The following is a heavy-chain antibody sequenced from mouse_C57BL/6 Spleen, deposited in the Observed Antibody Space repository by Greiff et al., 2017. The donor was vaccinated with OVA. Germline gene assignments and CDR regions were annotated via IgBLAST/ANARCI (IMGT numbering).Heavy chain of an antibody. D-gene: IGHD2-1*01. CDR3: ARQSLLYAMDY. V-gene: IGHV5-9*01. CDR2: ISGGGGNT. CDR1: GFTFSSYT. Sequence: EVHLVESGGGLVKPGGSLKLSCAASGFTFSSYTTSWVRQTPEKRLEWVATISGGGGNTYYPDSVKGRFTISRDNAKNTLYLQMSRLRSEDTALYYCARQSLLYAMDYWGQGTSVTVSS. J-gene: IGHJ4*01.